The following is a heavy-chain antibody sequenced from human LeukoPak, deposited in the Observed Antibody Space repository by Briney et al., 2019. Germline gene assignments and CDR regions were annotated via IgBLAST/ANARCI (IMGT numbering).Heavy chain of an antibody. CDR3: ARVLRYFDWLLWGAFDY. CDR1: GFTFSDYY. Sequence: GGSLRLSCAASGFTFSDYYMSWLRQAPGKGLEWVSYISSSGSTIYYADSVKGRFTISRDNAKNSLYLQMNSLRAEDTAVYYCARVLRYFDWLLWGAFDYWGQGTLVTVSS. V-gene: IGHV3-11*01. CDR2: ISSSGSTI. D-gene: IGHD3-9*01. J-gene: IGHJ4*02.